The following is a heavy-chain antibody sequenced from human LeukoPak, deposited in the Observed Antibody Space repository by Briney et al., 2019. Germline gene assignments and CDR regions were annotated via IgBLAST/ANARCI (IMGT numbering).Heavy chain of an antibody. D-gene: IGHD4-17*01. J-gene: IGHJ4*02. CDR3: ARLGARQMLEY. CDR2: IKQDGGQI. Sequence: PGGSLRLSCAASGVTLSTYAMSWARQAPGKGLEWVANIKQDGGQIYYLDSVKGRFTVSRDNAKNSLYLQMNSLRAEGTAVYYCARLGARQMLEYWGQGTLVTVSS. V-gene: IGHV3-7*01. CDR1: GVTLSTYA.